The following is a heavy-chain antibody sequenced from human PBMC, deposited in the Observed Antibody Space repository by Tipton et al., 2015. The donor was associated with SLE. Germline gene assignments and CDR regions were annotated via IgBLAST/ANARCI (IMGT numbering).Heavy chain of an antibody. D-gene: IGHD3-3*02. Sequence: SLRLSCAASGFTFSSYAMSWVRQAPGKGLEWVSAISGSGGSTYYADSVKGRFTISRDNSKNTLYLQMNSLRAEDTAVYYCAKGLHFTWYFDLWGRGTLVTVSS. CDR3: AKGLHFTWYFDL. J-gene: IGHJ2*01. CDR1: GFTFSSYA. V-gene: IGHV3-23*01. CDR2: ISGSGGST.